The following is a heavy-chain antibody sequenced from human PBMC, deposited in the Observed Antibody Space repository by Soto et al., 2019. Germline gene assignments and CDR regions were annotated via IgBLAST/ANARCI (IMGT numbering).Heavy chain of an antibody. CDR2: ISGSGGST. D-gene: IGHD6-13*01. CDR1: GFTFSSYA. CDR3: AKGGIIAAAGTGWFDP. V-gene: IGHV3-23*01. Sequence: GGSLRLSCAASGFTFSSYAMSWVRQAPGKGLEWVSAISGSGGSTYYADSVKGRFTISRDNSKNTLYLQMNSLRAEDTAVYYCAKGGIIAAAGTGWFDPWGQGTLVTVSS. J-gene: IGHJ5*02.